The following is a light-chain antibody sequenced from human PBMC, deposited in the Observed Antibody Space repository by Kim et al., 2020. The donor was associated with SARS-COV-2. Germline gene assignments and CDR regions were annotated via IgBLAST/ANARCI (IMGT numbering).Light chain of an antibody. CDR1: SSDVGYYNR. CDR2: EVS. Sequence: QSALTQPPSVAGSPGQSVTISCTGTSSDVGYYNRVAWYQQSPGTAPKLMIYEVSNRPSGVPDRFSGSKSGNTASLTISGLQPEDETDYYCSSYTTSSTYVFGTGTKVTVL. J-gene: IGLJ1*01. CDR3: SSYTTSSTYV. V-gene: IGLV2-18*02.